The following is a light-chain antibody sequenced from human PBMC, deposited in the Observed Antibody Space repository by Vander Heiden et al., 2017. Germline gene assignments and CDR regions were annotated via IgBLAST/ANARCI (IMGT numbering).Light chain of an antibody. V-gene: IGLV1-47*01. CDR3: ATWDDTFNGVV. CDR1: SSNIGSNY. Sequence: QSVLTQPPSASGTPGQMVTISCSGSSSNIGSNYVYWYQQIPGTAPKLHIYRNTARPSGVPDRFSGSKSGTSASLAIGGLRSEDEADYFCATWDDTFNGVVFGGGTKLTVL. CDR2: RNT. J-gene: IGLJ2*01.